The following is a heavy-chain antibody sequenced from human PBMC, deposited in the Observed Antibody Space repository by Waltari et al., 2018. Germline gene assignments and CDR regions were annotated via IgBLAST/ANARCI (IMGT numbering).Heavy chain of an antibody. Sequence: FQLEQSGAEVKKPGASVRVSCKASGYTFTGYYIHWVRQAPGQGLEWMGRINPNTGDTKFAQNFRVRVTMTRDTSISTAYMELSGLRSDDTAMYFCARREHFGDSLDYWGQGTLVAVSS. D-gene: IGHD3-16*01. CDR1: GYTFTGYY. J-gene: IGHJ4*02. V-gene: IGHV1-2*06. CDR3: ARREHFGDSLDY. CDR2: INPNTGDT.